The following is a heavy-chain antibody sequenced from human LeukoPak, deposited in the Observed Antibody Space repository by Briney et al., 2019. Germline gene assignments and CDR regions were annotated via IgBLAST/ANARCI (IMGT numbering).Heavy chain of an antibody. CDR1: GFTFSSYE. D-gene: IGHD3-22*01. Sequence: GGSLRLSCAASGFTFSSYEMNWVRQAPGKGLEWASYISSSGSTIYYADSVKGRFTISRDNAKNSLYLQMNSLRAEDTAVYYCARDRNYYDSSGYHFFGYWGQGTLVTVSS. V-gene: IGHV3-48*03. CDR2: ISSSGSTI. J-gene: IGHJ4*02. CDR3: ARDRNYYDSSGYHFFGY.